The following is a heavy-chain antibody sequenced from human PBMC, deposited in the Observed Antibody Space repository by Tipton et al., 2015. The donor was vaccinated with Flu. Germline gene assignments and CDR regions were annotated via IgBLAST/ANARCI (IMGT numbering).Heavy chain of an antibody. J-gene: IGHJ4*02. CDR2: IRSRAYGGTS. V-gene: IGHV3-49*04. D-gene: IGHD3-16*01. CDR3: ARQGGIDEDY. CDR1: GFSFGDFH. Sequence: SLRLSCTTSGFSFGDFHMTWVRQAPGKGLEWVGFIRSRAYGGTSDYAASVQGRFTISRDDSKNIAYLQMNSLRTEDTAVYFCARQGGIDEDYWGQGTLVTVSS.